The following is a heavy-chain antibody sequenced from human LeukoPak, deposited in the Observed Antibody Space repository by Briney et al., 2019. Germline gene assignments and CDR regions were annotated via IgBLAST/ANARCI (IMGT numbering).Heavy chain of an antibody. CDR2: IYYSGST. J-gene: IGHJ4*02. Sequence: NPSETLSLTCTVSGGSISSYYWSWIRQPPGKGLEWIGYIYYSGSTNYNPSLKSRVTISVDTSKNQFSLKLSSVTAADTAVYYCASSGSHPDQFDYWGQGTLVTVSS. V-gene: IGHV4-59*01. CDR3: ASSGSHPDQFDY. CDR1: GGSISSYY. D-gene: IGHD1-26*01.